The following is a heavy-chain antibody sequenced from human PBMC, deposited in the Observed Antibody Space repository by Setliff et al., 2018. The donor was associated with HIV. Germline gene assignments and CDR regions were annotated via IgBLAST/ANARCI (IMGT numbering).Heavy chain of an antibody. V-gene: IGHV4-59*10. CDR2: IYSTGDT. CDR3: ARVRLTMIMMVDYFDQ. D-gene: IGHD3-22*01. Sequence: SETLSLTCAVHGGSFSDYYWSWIRQPPGKGLEWVGHIYSTGDTNYNPSLKSRVTLSADTSKNQLSLSLTSVTAADTAVYYCARVRLTMIMMVDYFDQWGQGTLVTVSS. J-gene: IGHJ4*02. CDR1: GGSFSDYY.